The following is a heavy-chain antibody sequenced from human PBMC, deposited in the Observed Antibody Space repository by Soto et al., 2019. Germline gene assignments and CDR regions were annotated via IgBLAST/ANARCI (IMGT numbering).Heavy chain of an antibody. V-gene: IGHV1-2*02. CDR2: IAPHRDGT. CDR3: ARGPYGDNAFDI. D-gene: IGHD4-17*01. Sequence: QVQVVQSGAEVKKPGASVKVSCKASGYSFTDYYMHWIRQAPGQGLEWMGWIAPHRDGTEFAQKFRGRITLTGDTSTSTAYMELKGLTSADTAVYFCARGPYGDNAFDIWGQGTVVTVSS. J-gene: IGHJ3*02. CDR1: GYSFTDYY.